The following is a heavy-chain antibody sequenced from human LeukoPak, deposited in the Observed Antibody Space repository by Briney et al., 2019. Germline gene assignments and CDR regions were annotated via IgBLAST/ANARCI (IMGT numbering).Heavy chain of an antibody. CDR1: GGSISSGSYY. J-gene: IGHJ4*02. D-gene: IGHD6-13*01. V-gene: IGHV4-61*02. CDR3: ARILAAAGTGGFDY. Sequence: PSQTLSLTCTVSGGSISSGSYYWSWIRQPAGKGLEWIGRIYTSGSTNYNPSLKSRVTMSVDTSKNQFSLKLSSVTAADTAVYYCARILAAAGTGGFDYWGQGTLVTVSS. CDR2: IYTSGST.